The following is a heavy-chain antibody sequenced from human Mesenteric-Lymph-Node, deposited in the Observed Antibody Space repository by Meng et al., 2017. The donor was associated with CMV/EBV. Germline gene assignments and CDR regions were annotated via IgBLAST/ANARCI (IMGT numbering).Heavy chain of an antibody. Sequence: QVNVTQWGEGLLKPSETLSVPCAVYGGSFSGYYWNWIRQSPEKGLEWIGEINHSGSTTYNPSFTGRIIISVDTSTNQISLNMSSVTAADTAVYYCARGSSYDILTGYFDYWGQGALVTVSS. D-gene: IGHD3-9*01. CDR3: ARGSSYDILTGYFDY. CDR1: GGSFSGYY. V-gene: IGHV4-34*01. J-gene: IGHJ4*02. CDR2: INHSGST.